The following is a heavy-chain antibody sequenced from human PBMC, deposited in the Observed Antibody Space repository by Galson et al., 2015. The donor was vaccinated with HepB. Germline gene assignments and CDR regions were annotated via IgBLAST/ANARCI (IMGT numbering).Heavy chain of an antibody. CDR2: ISGSGGST. D-gene: IGHD6-13*01. V-gene: IGHV3-23*01. Sequence: SLRLSCAASGFTFSSYAMSWVRQAPGKGLEWVSAISGSGGSTYYADSVKGRFTISRDNSKNTLYLQMNSLRAEDTAVYYCAKERYSSSWYTRRYFDYWGQGTLVTVSS. CDR3: AKERYSSSWYTRRYFDY. J-gene: IGHJ4*02. CDR1: GFTFSSYA.